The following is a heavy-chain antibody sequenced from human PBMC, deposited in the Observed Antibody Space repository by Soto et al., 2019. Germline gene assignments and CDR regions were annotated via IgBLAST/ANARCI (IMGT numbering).Heavy chain of an antibody. CDR2: IIPIFGTA. D-gene: IGHD1-1*01. CDR3: ARDPWNWNPTDYYYGMDV. V-gene: IGHV1-69*13. Sequence: ASVKVSCKASGGTFSSYAISWVRQAPGQGLEWMGGIIPIFGTANYAQKFQGRVTITADESTSTAYMELSSLRSEDTAVYYCARDPWNWNPTDYYYGMDVWGQGTTVTVSS. CDR1: GGTFSSYA. J-gene: IGHJ6*02.